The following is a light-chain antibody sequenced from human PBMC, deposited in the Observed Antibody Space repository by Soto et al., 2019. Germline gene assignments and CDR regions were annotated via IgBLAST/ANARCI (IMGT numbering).Light chain of an antibody. V-gene: IGKV3-20*01. CDR2: AAS. J-gene: IGKJ1*01. Sequence: IVLTQSPGTLSLSPGDRATLSCRGNESVSASFLAWHQQKPGQAPRLLLYAASTRATGIPDRFSGSGSETDFTLNISRLEPEDFAVYYCHQYCRSPGLTFGRGTRVELK. CDR1: ESVSASF. CDR3: HQYCRSPGLT.